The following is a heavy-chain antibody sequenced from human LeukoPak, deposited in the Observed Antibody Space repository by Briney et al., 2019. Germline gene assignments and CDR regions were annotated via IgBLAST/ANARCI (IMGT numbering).Heavy chain of an antibody. D-gene: IGHD1-1*01. CDR1: GGSISSGGYY. CDR3: ARNDGRGFDP. V-gene: IGHV4-31*03. J-gene: IGHJ5*02. Sequence: SETLSLTCTVSGGSISSGGYYWSWIRQHPGKGLEWIGYIYYSGSAYYNPSLKSRVTISVDTSKNQFSLKLSSVTAADTAVYYCARNDGRGFDPWGQGTLVTVSS. CDR2: IYYSGSA.